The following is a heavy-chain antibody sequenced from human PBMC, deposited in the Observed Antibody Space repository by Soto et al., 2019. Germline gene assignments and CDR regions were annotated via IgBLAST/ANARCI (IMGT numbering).Heavy chain of an antibody. J-gene: IGHJ4*02. Sequence: QVQLLESGPGLVKPSETLSLTCTVSGGSFSGPYWGWIRQPPGKGLEWIGNIHYSGITNYDPSLRSRLTMSIDMSKNPFSLSLTSVTTADTAIYYCARMEGTRIYVFAYWCPGSLVTLSS. D-gene: IGHD3-16*01. V-gene: IGHV4-59*11. CDR2: IHYSGIT. CDR3: ARMEGTRIYVFAY. CDR1: GGSFSGPY.